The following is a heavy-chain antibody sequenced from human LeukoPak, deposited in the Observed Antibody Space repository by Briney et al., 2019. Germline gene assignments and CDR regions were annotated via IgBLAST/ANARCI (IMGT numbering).Heavy chain of an antibody. CDR3: ARGSGTTSWYYYYMDV. V-gene: IGHV1-69*05. J-gene: IGHJ6*03. D-gene: IGHD1-7*01. Sequence: SVKVSCKASGGTFSSYAISWVRQAPGQGLEWMGGIIPIFGTANYAQKFQGRVTITTDESTSTAYMELSSLSSEDTAVYYCARGSGTTSWYYYYMDVWGKGTTVTVSS. CDR2: IIPIFGTA. CDR1: GGTFSSYA.